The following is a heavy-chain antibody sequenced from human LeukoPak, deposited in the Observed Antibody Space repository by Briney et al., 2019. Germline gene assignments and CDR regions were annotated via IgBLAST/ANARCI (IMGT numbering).Heavy chain of an antibody. D-gene: IGHD6-13*01. CDR2: VYSGGTT. CDR3: ARVKVAVAGIGWFDP. J-gene: IGHJ5*02. Sequence: AGGSLRLSGVASGFTVRSNYMSWVRQAPGRGLEWVSVVYSGGTTYYADSVKGRFTISRDNSKNTLYLQMNSLRAEDTAVYYCARVKVAVAGIGWFDPWGQGSLVTVSS. CDR1: GFTVRSNY. V-gene: IGHV3-53*01.